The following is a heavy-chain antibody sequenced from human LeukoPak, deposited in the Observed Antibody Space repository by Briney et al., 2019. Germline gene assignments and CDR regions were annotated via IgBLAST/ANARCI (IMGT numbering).Heavy chain of an antibody. D-gene: IGHD2-15*01. CDR3: ARLDVVAATPTAFDY. CDR1: VGSMSFSS. J-gene: IGHJ4*02. V-gene: IGHV4-59*01. CDR2: ISYTGST. Sequence: SESLSLTCTVSVGSMSFSSWSWFRLPPGKGLEWIGSISYTGSTNYIPSLKSRVTISLDPSKNQFALRLSSVTAADTAVYYCARLDVVAATPTAFDYWGQGTLVTVSS.